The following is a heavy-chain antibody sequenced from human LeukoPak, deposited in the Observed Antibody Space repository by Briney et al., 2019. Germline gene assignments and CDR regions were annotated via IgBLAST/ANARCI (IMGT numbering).Heavy chain of an antibody. J-gene: IGHJ4*02. CDR1: GGSFSGYY. CDR3: ARSGSGYLRYYFDY. CDR2: MYSSGRT. V-gene: IGHV4-34*01. D-gene: IGHD5-12*01. Sequence: PSETLSLTCAVYGGSFSGYYWSWIRQPPGKGLEWIGSMYSSGRTYYNPSLKSRVTISVGTSKNQFSLKLSSVTAADTAVYYCARSGSGYLRYYFDYWGQGTLVTVSS.